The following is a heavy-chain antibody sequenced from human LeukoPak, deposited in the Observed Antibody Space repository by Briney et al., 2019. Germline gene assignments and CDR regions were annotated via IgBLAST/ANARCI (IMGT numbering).Heavy chain of an antibody. Sequence: PGGPVKVSCKASGYTFTGYYMHWVRQTPGQGLEWMGWINPNSGGTNYAQKFQGRVTMTRDTSISTAYMELSRLRSDDTAVYYCARDPAPIAADAKFDYWGQGTLVTVSS. D-gene: IGHD6-13*01. CDR1: GYTFTGYY. J-gene: IGHJ4*02. CDR2: INPNSGGT. V-gene: IGHV1-2*02. CDR3: ARDPAPIAADAKFDY.